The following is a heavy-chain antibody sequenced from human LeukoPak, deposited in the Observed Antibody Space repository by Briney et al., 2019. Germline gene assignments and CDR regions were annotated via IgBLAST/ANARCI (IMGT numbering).Heavy chain of an antibody. J-gene: IGHJ4*02. D-gene: IGHD3-9*01. CDR3: ARQRYFDWWLIDY. V-gene: IGHV1-2*02. Sequence: ASVRVSCKASGYTFTAYYIHWMRQAPGQGLEWMGWINPNSGDTKYAQKFQGRVTISADKSISTAYLQWSSLKASDTAMYYCARQRYFDWWLIDYWGQGTLVTVSS. CDR1: GYTFTAYY. CDR2: INPNSGDT.